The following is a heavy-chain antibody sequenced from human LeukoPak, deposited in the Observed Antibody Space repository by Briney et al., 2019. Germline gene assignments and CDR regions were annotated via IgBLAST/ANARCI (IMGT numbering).Heavy chain of an antibody. CDR2: INPNSGGT. CDR3: ARDLRGDGYNADY. V-gene: IGHV1-2*06. CDR1: GYTFTGYY. Sequence: ASVKVSCKASGYTFTGYYMHWVRQAPGQGLERMGRINPNSGGTNYAQKFQGRVTMTRDTSISTAYVELSRLRSDDTAVYYCARDLRGDGYNADYWGQGTLVTVSS. J-gene: IGHJ4*02. D-gene: IGHD5-24*01.